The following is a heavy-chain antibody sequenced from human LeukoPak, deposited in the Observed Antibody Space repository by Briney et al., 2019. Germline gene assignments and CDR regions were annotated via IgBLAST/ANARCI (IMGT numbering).Heavy chain of an antibody. Sequence: GSLRLSCAASGFTFSSYNMNWVRQPPGKGLEWIGEINHSGSTNYNPSLKSRVTISVDTSKNQFSLKLSSVTAADTAVYYCAGGLLLWFGELCWFDPWGQGTLVTVSS. CDR2: INHSGST. J-gene: IGHJ5*02. CDR1: GFTFSSYN. CDR3: AGGLLLWFGELCWFDP. D-gene: IGHD3-10*01. V-gene: IGHV4-34*01.